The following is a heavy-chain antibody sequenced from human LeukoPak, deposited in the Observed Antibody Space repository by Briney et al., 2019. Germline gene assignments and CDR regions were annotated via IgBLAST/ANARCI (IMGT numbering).Heavy chain of an antibody. V-gene: IGHV1-2*02. D-gene: IGHD3-22*01. CDR2: INPNSGGT. CDR3: ARGGILYYYDSSGYYYFDY. J-gene: IGHJ4*02. Sequence: ASVKVSCKASGYTFTSYYMHWVRQAPGQGLEWMGWINPNSGGTNYAQKFQGRVTMTRDTSISTAYMELSRLRSDDTAVYYCARGGILYYYDSSGYYYFDYWGQGTLVTVSS. CDR1: GYTFTSYY.